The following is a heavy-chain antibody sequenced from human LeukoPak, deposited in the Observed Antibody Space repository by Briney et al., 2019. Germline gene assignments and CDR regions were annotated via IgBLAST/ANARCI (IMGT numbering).Heavy chain of an antibody. CDR3: AKGWGPYSSSSPFDY. J-gene: IGHJ4*02. V-gene: IGHV3-30*02. CDR2: IRYDGGNK. CDR1: GFTFSSYG. D-gene: IGHD6-6*01. Sequence: GGSLRLSCAASGFTFSSYGMHWVRQAPGKGLEWVAVIRYDGGNKYYADSVKGRFTVSRDNSKNTLYLQMNSLRAEDTALYYCAKGWGPYSSSSPFDYWGQGTLVTVSS.